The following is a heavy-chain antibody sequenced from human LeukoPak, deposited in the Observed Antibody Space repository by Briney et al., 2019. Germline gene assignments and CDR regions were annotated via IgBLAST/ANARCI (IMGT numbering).Heavy chain of an antibody. CDR2: INPNSCHT. D-gene: IGHD1-1*01. CDR3: ARMWHTTASGYNWFDS. J-gene: IGHJ5*01. CDR1: GYTFTDYY. V-gene: IGHV1-2*02. Sequence: SVNVSCKASGYTFTDYYMYSVRQPPGQGLEWMGWINPNSCHTNYAQNFQGRVTITRDTSITTAYMELTRLTSDDTAVYYCARMWHTTASGYNWFDSWGQGT.